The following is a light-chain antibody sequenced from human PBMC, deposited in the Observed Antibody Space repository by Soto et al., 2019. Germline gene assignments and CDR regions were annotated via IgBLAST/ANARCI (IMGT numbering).Light chain of an antibody. J-gene: IGKJ2*01. CDR1: QSVRSNY. CDR3: QQHDTSPYT. Sequence: EIVLTQSQGTLSLSPGERATLSCRASQSVRSNYLAWYQQKPGQAPRLLMYRTSTRATGIPDRFSGSGSGTDFSLSISRLEPEDFAVYFCQQHDTSPYTFGQGTKLEMK. V-gene: IGKV3-20*01. CDR2: RTS.